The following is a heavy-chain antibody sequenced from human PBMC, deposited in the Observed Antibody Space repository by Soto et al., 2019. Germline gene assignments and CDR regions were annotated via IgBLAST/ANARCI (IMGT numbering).Heavy chain of an antibody. J-gene: IGHJ6*02. V-gene: IGHV4-34*01. D-gene: IGHD3-3*01. CDR2: INHSGST. Sequence: QVQLQQWGAGLLKPSETLSLTCAVYGGSFSGYYWSWIRQPPGKGLEWIGEINHSGSTNYNPSLKSRVTISVDTSKNQFSLKLSSVTAADTAVYYCARIGSGGFWSGLKGSGKHYYYYGMDVWGQGTTVTVSS. CDR3: ARIGSGGFWSGLKGSGKHYYYYGMDV. CDR1: GGSFSGYY.